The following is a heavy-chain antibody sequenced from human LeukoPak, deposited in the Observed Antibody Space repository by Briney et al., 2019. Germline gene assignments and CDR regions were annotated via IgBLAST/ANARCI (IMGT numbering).Heavy chain of an antibody. D-gene: IGHD1-26*01. CDR3: ARGGFGSGSRWFDP. J-gene: IGHJ5*02. V-gene: IGHV4-4*07. Sequence: SETLSLTCTVSGGSISSYYWSWIRQPAGKGLEWIGRIYTSGSTNYNPSLKSRVTISVDTSKNQFSLKLSSVTAADTAAYYCARGGFGSGSRWFDPWGQGTLVTVSS. CDR2: IYTSGST. CDR1: GGSISSYY.